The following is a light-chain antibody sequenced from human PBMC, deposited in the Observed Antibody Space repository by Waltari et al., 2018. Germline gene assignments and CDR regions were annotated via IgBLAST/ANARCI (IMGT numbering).Light chain of an antibody. V-gene: IGLV2-23*01. CDR3: SSYTSSSTLV. Sequence: QSALTQPASVSGSPGQSITISCTGTSSDVGSYHLVPWYQQHPGKAPKLMIYEASKRPSGVSNRFSGSKSGNTASLTISGLQAEDEADYYCSSYTSSSTLVFGGGTKLTVL. J-gene: IGLJ3*02. CDR1: SSDVGSYHL. CDR2: EAS.